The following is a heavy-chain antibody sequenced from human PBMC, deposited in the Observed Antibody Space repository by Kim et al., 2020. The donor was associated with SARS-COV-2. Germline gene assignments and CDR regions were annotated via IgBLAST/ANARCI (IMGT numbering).Heavy chain of an antibody. D-gene: IGHD3-10*01. J-gene: IGHJ6*02. V-gene: IGHV1-69*13. CDR2: IIPIFGTA. CDR3: ARDYYGSGSSRGEPYYYYYGMDV. Sequence: SVKVSCKASGGTFSSYAISWVRQAPGQGLEWMGGIIPIFGTANYAQKFQGRVTITADESTSTAYMELSSLRSEDTAVYYCARDYYGSGSSRGEPYYYYYGMDVWGQGTTVTVSS. CDR1: GGTFSSYA.